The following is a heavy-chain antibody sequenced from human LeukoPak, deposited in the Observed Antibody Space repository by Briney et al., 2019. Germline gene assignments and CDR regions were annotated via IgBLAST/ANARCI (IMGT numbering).Heavy chain of an antibody. D-gene: IGHD2-2*01. CDR1: GFTFSTHW. CDR3: ARDRGHAYFFDY. CDR2: INTDGSST. J-gene: IGHJ4*02. Sequence: GGSLRLSCAASGFTFSTHWMHWVRQAPGKGLVWVSRINTDGSSTTYADSVKGRFTISRDNAKNTVYLQMNSLRAEDTAVYYCARDRGHAYFFDYWGQGALVTVSS. V-gene: IGHV3-74*01.